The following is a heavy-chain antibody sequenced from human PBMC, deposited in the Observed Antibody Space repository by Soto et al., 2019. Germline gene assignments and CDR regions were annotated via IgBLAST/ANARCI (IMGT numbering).Heavy chain of an antibody. D-gene: IGHD1-1*01. Sequence: GGSLRLSCAASGFSFRNYAMSWVRQAPGKGLEWVSSISSSGTYVYYADSVEGRFTIFRDDARNSVYLQMNSLTVEDTAVYYCARDGNYHEFWGQGTPVTVSS. CDR1: GFSFRNYA. V-gene: IGHV3-21*01. J-gene: IGHJ4*02. CDR3: ARDGNYHEF. CDR2: ISSSGTYV.